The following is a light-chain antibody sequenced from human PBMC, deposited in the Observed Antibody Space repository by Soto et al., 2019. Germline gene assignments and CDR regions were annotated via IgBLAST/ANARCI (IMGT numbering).Light chain of an antibody. V-gene: IGKV3-15*01. CDR3: QQYHKWTPFT. Sequence: EVGMTQSPATLSVSPGERATLSCRASQSVSSNLAWYQQKPGQTPRLLMYGASTRATGIPARFSGSGSGTEFTLTISSLQSEDFAVYYCQQYHKWTPFTLVGGTKVDIK. J-gene: IGKJ4*01. CDR2: GAS. CDR1: QSVSSN.